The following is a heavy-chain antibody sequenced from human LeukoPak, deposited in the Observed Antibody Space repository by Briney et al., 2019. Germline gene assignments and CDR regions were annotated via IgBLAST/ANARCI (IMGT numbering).Heavy chain of an antibody. D-gene: IGHD3-3*01. CDR3: ARDRYDFWSGYPSNNYGMDV. V-gene: IGHV3-23*01. J-gene: IGHJ6*02. CDR1: GFTFSSYA. CDR2: ISGSTGNT. Sequence: GGSLRLSCAVSGFTFSSYAINWVRQAPGKGLEWVSVISGSTGNTYYADSVKGRFSISRDNSKNTLYLHMNSLRAEDTAVYYCARDRYDFWSGYPSNNYGMDVWGQGTTVTVSS.